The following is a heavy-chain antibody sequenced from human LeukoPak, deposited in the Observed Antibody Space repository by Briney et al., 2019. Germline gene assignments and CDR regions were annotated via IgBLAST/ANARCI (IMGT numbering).Heavy chain of an antibody. CDR1: GGSISSGTYY. J-gene: IGHJ4*02. D-gene: IGHD3-22*01. Sequence: SETLSLTCTVSGGSISSGTYYWTWIRQPTGKGLEWIGRIYTTGSTNYNPSLKSRVTMSTDTSKNQFSLKLSSVTAADTAVYYCARVTTGGYYNCWGQGTLVTVSS. V-gene: IGHV4-61*02. CDR2: IYTTGST. CDR3: ARVTTGGYYNC.